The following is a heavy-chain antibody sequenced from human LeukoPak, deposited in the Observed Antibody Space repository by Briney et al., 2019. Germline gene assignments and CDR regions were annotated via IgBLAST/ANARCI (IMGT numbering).Heavy chain of an antibody. CDR2: ISYDGSNK. V-gene: IGHV3-30*18. CDR3: AKEVVVVAATENYYYGMDV. CDR1: GFTFSSYG. J-gene: IGHJ6*02. Sequence: GGSLRLSCAASGFTFSSYGMHWVRQAPGKGLEWVAVISYDGSNKYYADSVKGRFTISRDNSKNTLYLQMNSLRAEDTAVYYCAKEVVVVAATENYYYGMDVWGQGTTVTVSS. D-gene: IGHD2-15*01.